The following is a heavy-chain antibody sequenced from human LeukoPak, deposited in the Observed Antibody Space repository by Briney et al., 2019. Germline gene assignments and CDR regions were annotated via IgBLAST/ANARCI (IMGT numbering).Heavy chain of an antibody. CDR3: ARQKGSGSEMD. Sequence: GESLKISCQGSTDTFSTYWVGWVRQMPGKGLEWMGIIFPRDSDTRYSPSSQGHVTISVDKSINTAYLQWGSLKPSDTAIYFCARQKGSGSEMDWGQGTLVTVSS. J-gene: IGHJ4*02. V-gene: IGHV5-51*01. D-gene: IGHD3-10*01. CDR2: IFPRDSDT. CDR1: TDTFSTYW.